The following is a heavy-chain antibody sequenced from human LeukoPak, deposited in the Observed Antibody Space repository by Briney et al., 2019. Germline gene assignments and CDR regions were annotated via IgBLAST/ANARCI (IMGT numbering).Heavy chain of an antibody. CDR2: IYTSGST. CDR3: ARLALLWFGESASPTYYFDY. D-gene: IGHD3-10*01. CDR1: GGSISSYY. J-gene: IGHJ4*02. V-gene: IGHV4-4*07. Sequence: PSETLSLTCTVSGGSISSYYWSWIRQPAGKGLEWIGRIYTSGSTNYNPSLKSRVTMSVDTSKNQFSLKLSSVTAADTAVYYCARLALLWFGESASPTYYFDYWGQGTLVTVSS.